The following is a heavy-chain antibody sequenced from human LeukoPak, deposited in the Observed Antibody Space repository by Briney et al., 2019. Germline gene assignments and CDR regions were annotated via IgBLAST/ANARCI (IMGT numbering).Heavy chain of an antibody. Sequence: GGSLRLSCAASGFIFSNYGMHWVRQAPGKGLEWVAFIRYDGSSKYYASSVKGRFTISRDNSKNTLYLQMNSLRAEDRAVYYCAKGQDVVMTAMFDYWGQGTLVTVSS. CDR3: AKGQDVVMTAMFDY. V-gene: IGHV3-30*02. D-gene: IGHD2-21*02. CDR1: GFIFSNYG. CDR2: IRYDGSSK. J-gene: IGHJ4*02.